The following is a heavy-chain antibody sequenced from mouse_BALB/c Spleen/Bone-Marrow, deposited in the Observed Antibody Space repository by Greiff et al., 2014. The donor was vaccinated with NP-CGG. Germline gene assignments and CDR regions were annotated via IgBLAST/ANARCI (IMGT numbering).Heavy chain of an antibody. Sequence: VQLQQSGPQLVRPGTSVKISYKASGYSFTSYWMHWVKQRPGQGLEWIGMIDPSDSETRLNQKFKDKATLTVDKSSSTAYMQLSSPTSEDSAVYYCANPYGYLFDYWGQGTTLTVSS. V-gene: IGHV1S127*01. CDR1: GYSFTSYW. CDR3: ANPYGYLFDY. D-gene: IGHD2-2*01. CDR2: IDPSDSET. J-gene: IGHJ2*01.